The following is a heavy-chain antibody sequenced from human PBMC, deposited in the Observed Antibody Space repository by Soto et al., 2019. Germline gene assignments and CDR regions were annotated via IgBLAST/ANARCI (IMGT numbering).Heavy chain of an antibody. D-gene: IGHD6-13*01. V-gene: IGHV1-2*02. CDR2: INPNSGVR. Sequence: ASVKVSCKASGYTFSAYFIHWVRQAPGQGLEWMGWINPNSGVRSFAQNFQGRVNMTRDTSIRTAYMELSWLRSDDTAIYYCARKLIAASGTFDYWGQGTLVTVSS. CDR1: GYTFSAYF. CDR3: ARKLIAASGTFDY. J-gene: IGHJ4*02.